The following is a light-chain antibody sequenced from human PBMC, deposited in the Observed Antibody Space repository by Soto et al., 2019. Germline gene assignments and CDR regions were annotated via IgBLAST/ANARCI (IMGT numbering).Light chain of an antibody. Sequence: IQLTRSSSSLSAPVGARVTSTWRASQGIGSYLAWYQQKPGEAPKLLIFAASTLQSGVPSRFSGSGSGTDFTLTISSLQAEDFATYHCQQLSTYPSTFGGGTKVDIK. V-gene: IGKV1-9*01. CDR2: AAS. J-gene: IGKJ4*01. CDR1: QGIGSY. CDR3: QQLSTYPST.